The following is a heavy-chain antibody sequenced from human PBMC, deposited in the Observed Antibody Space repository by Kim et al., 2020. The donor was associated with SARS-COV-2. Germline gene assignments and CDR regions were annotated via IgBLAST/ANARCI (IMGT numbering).Heavy chain of an antibody. CDR3: ARVITMVRGVRGWFDP. CDR2: ISAYNGNT. CDR1: GYTFTSYG. Sequence: ASVKVSCKASGYTFTSYGISWVRQAPGQGLEWMGWISAYNGNTNYAQKLQGRVTMTTDTSTSTAYMELRSLRSDDTAVYYCARVITMVRGVRGWFDPWGQGTLVTVSS. V-gene: IGHV1-18*01. J-gene: IGHJ5*02. D-gene: IGHD3-10*01.